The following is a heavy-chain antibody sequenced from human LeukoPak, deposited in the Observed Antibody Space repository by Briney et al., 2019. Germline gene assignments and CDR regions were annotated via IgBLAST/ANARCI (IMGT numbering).Heavy chain of an antibody. Sequence: SETLSLTCTVSGGSISSGSYYWSWIRQPAGKGLEWIGRIYTSGSTNYNPSLKSRVTISVDTSKNQFSLKLSSVTAADTAVYYCARVGVGAKDYWGQGTLVTVSS. J-gene: IGHJ4*02. V-gene: IGHV4-61*02. D-gene: IGHD1-26*01. CDR1: GGSISSGSYY. CDR3: ARVGVGAKDY. CDR2: IYTSGST.